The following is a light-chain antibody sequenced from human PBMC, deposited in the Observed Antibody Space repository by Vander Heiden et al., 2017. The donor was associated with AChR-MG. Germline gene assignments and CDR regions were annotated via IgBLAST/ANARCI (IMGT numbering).Light chain of an antibody. J-gene: IGKJ2*01. CDR2: NVD. V-gene: IGKV3-15*01. CDR1: QSVNRN. CDR3: QEYNDWLRGT. Sequence: EIVLTQSPVTLSVSPGERATLSCRASQSVNRNFAWYQQKPGQAPRLLIYNVDRRVTGLPARFSGSGSGTEFTLTISSLQSEDFAIYYCQEYNDWLRGTFGQGTRLDIK.